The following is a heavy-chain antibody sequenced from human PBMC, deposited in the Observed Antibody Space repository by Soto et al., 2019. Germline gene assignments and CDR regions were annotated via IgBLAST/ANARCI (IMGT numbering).Heavy chain of an antibody. Sequence: SETLSLTCTVSGGSISSSSYYWGWIRQPPGKGLEWIGSIYYSGSTYYNPSLKSRVTISVDTSKNQFSLKLSSVTAADTAVYYCARAFYGDYGNRPFDYWGQGTLVTVSS. V-gene: IGHV4-39*01. CDR1: GGSISSSSYY. D-gene: IGHD4-17*01. CDR3: ARAFYGDYGNRPFDY. J-gene: IGHJ4*02. CDR2: IYYSGST.